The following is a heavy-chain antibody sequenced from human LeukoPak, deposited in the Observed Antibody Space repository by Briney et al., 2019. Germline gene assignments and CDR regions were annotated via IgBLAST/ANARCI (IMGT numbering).Heavy chain of an antibody. CDR3: ARAQRWLQLFDY. J-gene: IGHJ4*02. D-gene: IGHD5-24*01. CDR1: GGSFSGYY. CDR2: INHSGST. Sequence: PSETLSLTCAVYGGSFSGYYWSWIRQPPGKGLEWIGAINHSGSTNYNPSLKSRVTISVDTSKNKFSLKLSSVTAADTAVYYCARAQRWLQLFDYWGQGTLVTVSS. V-gene: IGHV4-34*01.